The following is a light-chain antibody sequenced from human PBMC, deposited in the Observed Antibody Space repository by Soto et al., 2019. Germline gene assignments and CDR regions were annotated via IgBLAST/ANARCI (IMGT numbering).Light chain of an antibody. CDR3: QQYGSSPQT. CDR2: GAS. J-gene: IGKJ1*01. Sequence: EIVWTQSPVTLSLSRGERATLSCRASQSVSSSYLAWYQQKPGQAPRLLIYGASSRATGIPDRFSGSGSGTDFTLTISRLEPEDFAVYYCQQYGSSPQTFGQGTKVDIK. CDR1: QSVSSSY. V-gene: IGKV3-20*01.